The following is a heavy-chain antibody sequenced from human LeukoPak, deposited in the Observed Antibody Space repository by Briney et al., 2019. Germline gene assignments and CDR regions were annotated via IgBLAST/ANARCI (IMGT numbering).Heavy chain of an antibody. CDR2: IGTDGDT. J-gene: IGHJ4*02. CDR3: ARGAYDSSGYSLYYFDY. V-gene: IGHV3-13*01. D-gene: IGHD3-22*01. CDR1: RFTFSTYD. Sequence: GGSLRLSCAASRFTFSTYDMHWVRQGTGKGLEWVSTIGTDGDTYYPGSVKGRFSISREDARNSLYLQMNSLRAGDTAVYYCARGAYDSSGYSLYYFDYWGQGTLVTVSS.